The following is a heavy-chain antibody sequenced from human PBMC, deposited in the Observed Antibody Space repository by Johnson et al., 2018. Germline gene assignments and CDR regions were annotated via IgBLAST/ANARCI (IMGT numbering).Heavy chain of an antibody. Sequence: QVQLQESGPGLVKPSETLSLTCTISGGSFSTYYWSWIRQPPGKGLEWVAYIHYTGSTNYNPSLKSRVTMSVDTSENQFSLKLTSVTAADTAVYYCAGEWGALDFWGQGTMVIVSS. CDR3: AGEWGALDF. D-gene: IGHD1-26*01. J-gene: IGHJ3*01. CDR2: IHYTGST. CDR1: GGSFSTYY. V-gene: IGHV4-59*01.